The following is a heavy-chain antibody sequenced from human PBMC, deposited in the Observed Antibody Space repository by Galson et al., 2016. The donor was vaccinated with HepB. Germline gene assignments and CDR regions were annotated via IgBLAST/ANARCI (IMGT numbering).Heavy chain of an antibody. V-gene: IGHV1-3*01. D-gene: IGHD2-8*01. CDR1: GYTFTSYA. CDR2: ISAGNGST. CDR3: ARVNRWGGLVDALWY. Sequence: SVKVSCKASGYTFTSYALHWVRQAPGQSLEWMGWISAGNGSTKYSRNFQGRVTITRDTSATIAYMELSSLRSEDTAVYYCARVNRWGGLVDALWYWGQGTLVTVSS. J-gene: IGHJ4*02.